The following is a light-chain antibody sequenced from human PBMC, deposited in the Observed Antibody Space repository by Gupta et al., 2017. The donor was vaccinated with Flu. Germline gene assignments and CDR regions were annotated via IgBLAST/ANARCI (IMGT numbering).Light chain of an antibody. J-gene: IGKJ1*01. Sequence: IVMTQSPLSLPVTPGEPASISCRSSQRLLHSNGFNYLEWYLQKPGQSPQLLIYLGSNRASGVPDRFSGSGAGTDFTLRISRMEAEDVGIYYCMQSLHTPRTFGQGTKVEIK. CDR2: LGS. CDR1: QRLLHSNGFNY. V-gene: IGKV2-28*01. CDR3: MQSLHTPRT.